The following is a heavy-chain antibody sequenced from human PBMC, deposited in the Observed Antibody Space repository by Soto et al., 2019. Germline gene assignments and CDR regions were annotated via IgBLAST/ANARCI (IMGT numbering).Heavy chain of an antibody. J-gene: IGHJ4*02. CDR2: IQTKRQNYIT. D-gene: IGHD1-26*01. Sequence: LGGSLRLSCAASGFSFSDHFMDWVRQAPGKGLQWVGRIQTKRQNYITQYATSLEGRFSISRDDSENSLYMQVNRLKTEDTAVYFCTCIRGRFVYWCPGTPVTVSS. CDR1: GFSFSDHF. V-gene: IGHV3-72*01. CDR3: TCIRGRFVY.